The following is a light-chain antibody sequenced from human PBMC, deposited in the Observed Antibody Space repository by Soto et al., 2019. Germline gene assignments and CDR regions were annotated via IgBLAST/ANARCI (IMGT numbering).Light chain of an antibody. V-gene: IGLV1-40*01. CDR2: DSF. Sequence: QLVLTQPPSVSGAPGQRVTISCTGSSSNIGAGYDVHWYQQFPGTAPKLLIYDSFNRPSGVPDRFSASKSGTSASLAITGLQAEDEAVYYCHFYDSSLSGSVFGGGTKLTVL. J-gene: IGLJ3*02. CDR3: HFYDSSLSGSV. CDR1: SSNIGAGYD.